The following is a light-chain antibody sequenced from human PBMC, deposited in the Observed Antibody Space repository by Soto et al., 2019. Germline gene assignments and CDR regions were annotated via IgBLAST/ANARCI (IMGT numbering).Light chain of an antibody. CDR2: DAS. Sequence: DIQMTQSPSTLSASVGDRVTITCRASQSISSWLAWYQQKPGKAPKLLISDASSLESGVPSRFSGDRSGTEFTLTINSLPPEDVATYLCQQFSSYWTFGQGTRVEIK. V-gene: IGKV1-5*01. CDR3: QQFSSYWT. CDR1: QSISSW. J-gene: IGKJ1*01.